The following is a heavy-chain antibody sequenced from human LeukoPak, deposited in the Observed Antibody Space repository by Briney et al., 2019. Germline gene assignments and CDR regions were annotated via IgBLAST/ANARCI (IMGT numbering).Heavy chain of an antibody. CDR1: GFSFNTFA. CDR2: ISDTGGDT. Sequence: GGSLRLSCAASGFSFNTFAMSWVRQAPGKGLEWVSVISDTGGDTYYADSVKGRFTISRDNSKNTLYLRMNSLRAEDTALYYCARDRVPGTSPKMDYWGQGILVTVSS. CDR3: ARDRVPGTSPKMDY. J-gene: IGHJ4*02. V-gene: IGHV3-23*01. D-gene: IGHD1-7*01.